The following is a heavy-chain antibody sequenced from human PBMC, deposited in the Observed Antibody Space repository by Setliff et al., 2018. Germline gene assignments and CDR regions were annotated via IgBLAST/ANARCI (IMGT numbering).Heavy chain of an antibody. CDR3: ARAGFAASGRKGVFEY. D-gene: IGHD6-13*01. Sequence: ASVKVSCKASGYSFSSNAFHWVRQAPGQTLEWMGWIHAGSSNTLYSQKFQGRVTMTRDTSTNTIYMELSSLSFEDTAVYYCARAGFAASGRKGVFEYWGQGTLVTVSS. V-gene: IGHV1-3*01. CDR1: GYSFSSNA. CDR2: IHAGSSNT. J-gene: IGHJ4*02.